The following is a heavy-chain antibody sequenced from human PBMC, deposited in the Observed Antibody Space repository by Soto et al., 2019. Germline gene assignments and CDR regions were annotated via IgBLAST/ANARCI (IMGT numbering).Heavy chain of an antibody. CDR2: IKQDGSEK. CDR3: ARGPWGSYYYYYYGMDV. Sequence: PGGSLRLSCAASGFTFSSSWMSWVRQAPGKGLEWVANIKQDGSEKYYVDSVKGRFTISRDNAKNSLYLQMNSLRAEDTAVYYCARGPWGSYYYYYYGMDVWGQGTTVTVSS. CDR1: GFTFSSSW. J-gene: IGHJ6*02. D-gene: IGHD1-26*01. V-gene: IGHV3-7*01.